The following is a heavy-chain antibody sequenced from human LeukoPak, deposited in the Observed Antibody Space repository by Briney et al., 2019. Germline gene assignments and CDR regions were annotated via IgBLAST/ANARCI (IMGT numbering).Heavy chain of an antibody. D-gene: IGHD3-22*01. CDR1: GGTFSSYA. CDR2: IIPIFGTA. Sequence: ASVKVSCKASGGTFSSYAISWVRQAPGQGLEWMGGIIPIFGTANYAQKFQGRVTITADESTSTAYMELSSLRSEDTAVYYCARESVKYYYDSSGKDYWGQGTLVTVSS. V-gene: IGHV1-69*13. CDR3: ARESVKYYYDSSGKDY. J-gene: IGHJ4*02.